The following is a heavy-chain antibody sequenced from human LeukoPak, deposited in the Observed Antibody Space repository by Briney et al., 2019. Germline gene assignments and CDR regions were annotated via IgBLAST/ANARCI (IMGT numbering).Heavy chain of an antibody. CDR3: ARDDRGIWFGDLNAFDI. V-gene: IGHV3-66*01. CDR1: GFTVSSNY. Sequence: GESLKISCAASGFTVSSNYMSWVRQAPGKGLEWVSVIYSGGSTYYADSVKGRFTISRDNSKDTLYLQMNSLRAEDTAVYYCARDDRGIWFGDLNAFDIWGQGTMVTVSS. CDR2: IYSGGST. J-gene: IGHJ3*02. D-gene: IGHD3-10*01.